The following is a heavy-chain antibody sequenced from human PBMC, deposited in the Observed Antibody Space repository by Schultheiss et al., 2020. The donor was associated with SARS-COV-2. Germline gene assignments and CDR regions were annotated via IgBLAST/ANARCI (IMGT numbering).Heavy chain of an antibody. CDR3: ARDLFTYCGGDCYPDY. CDR2: INPNSGGT. J-gene: IGHJ4*02. D-gene: IGHD2-21*01. V-gene: IGHV1-2*06. CDR1: GYTFTSYG. Sequence: ASVKVSCKASGYTFTSYGISWVRQAPGHGLEWMGRINPNSGGTNYAQKFQGRVTMTRDTSISTAYMELSRLRSDDTAVYYCARDLFTYCGGDCYPDYWGQGTLVTVSS.